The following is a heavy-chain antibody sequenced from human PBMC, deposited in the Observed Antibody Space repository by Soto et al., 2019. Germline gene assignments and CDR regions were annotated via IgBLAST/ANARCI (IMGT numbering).Heavy chain of an antibody. CDR2: IDPSDSYT. J-gene: IGHJ5*02. CDR1: GYSFTSYW. CDR3: ARHRGHSGYDWGWFDP. Sequence: GESLKISCKGSGYSFTSYWISWVRQMPGKGLEWMGRIDPSDSYTNYSPSFQGHVTISADKSISTAYLQWSSLKASDTAMYYCARHRGHSGYDWGWFDPWGQGTLVTSPQ. V-gene: IGHV5-10-1*01. D-gene: IGHD5-12*01.